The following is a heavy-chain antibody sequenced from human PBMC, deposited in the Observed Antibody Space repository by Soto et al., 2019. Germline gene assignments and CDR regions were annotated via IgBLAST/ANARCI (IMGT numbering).Heavy chain of an antibody. CDR2: ISSITGTI. D-gene: IGHD3-22*01. J-gene: IGHJ5*02. CDR1: GFTFSTYS. Sequence: EVQLVESGGGLVQPGGSLRLSCAASGFTFSTYSMNWVRQAPGKGLEWVSYISSITGTIYYADSVKGRFTISRDNAKNSLYLQMNSLRAEDTAVYYCESHYDSSDYYYGWFDPWGQGTLVTVSS. CDR3: ESHYDSSDYYYGWFDP. V-gene: IGHV3-48*01.